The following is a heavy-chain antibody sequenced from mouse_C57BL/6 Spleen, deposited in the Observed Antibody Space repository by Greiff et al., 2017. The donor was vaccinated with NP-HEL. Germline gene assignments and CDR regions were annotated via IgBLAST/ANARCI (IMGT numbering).Heavy chain of an antibody. CDR3: TTSNYDYDGEYYFDY. D-gene: IGHD2-4*01. Sequence: VQLQQSGAELVRPGASVKLSCTASGFNIKDDYMHWVKQRPEQGLEWIGWIDPENGDTEYASKFQGKATITADTSSNTAYLQLSSLTSEDTAVYYCTTSNYDYDGEYYFDYWGQGTTLTVSS. CDR1: GFNIKDDY. V-gene: IGHV14-4*01. CDR2: IDPENGDT. J-gene: IGHJ2*01.